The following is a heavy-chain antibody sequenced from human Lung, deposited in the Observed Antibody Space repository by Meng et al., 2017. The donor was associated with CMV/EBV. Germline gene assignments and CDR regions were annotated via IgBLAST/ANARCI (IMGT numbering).Heavy chain of an antibody. V-gene: IGHV3-23*01. CDR1: GFTFSNFA. J-gene: IGHJ4*02. Sequence: GEXXKISCAASGFTFSNFAMSWVRLPPGKGLQWVSPITASGVSTYCADSVKGRFTVYRDNSKRTLYLQMNSLRAEATAIYYCAKAYSSSWYRENYDYWGQGTXVTVSS. D-gene: IGHD6-13*01. CDR2: ITASGVST. CDR3: AKAYSSSWYRENYDY.